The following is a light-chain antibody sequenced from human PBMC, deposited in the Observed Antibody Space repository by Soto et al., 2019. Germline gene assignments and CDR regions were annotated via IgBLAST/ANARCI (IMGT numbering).Light chain of an antibody. Sequence: EILLTQSPGTLSMSPGERATLSCRASQSLSSSSSAWYQQKTGAAPRLLISGASSRAADIPDRCSGSGSGTDFTLTINSLQHEDFAVYYCQQYDSSPRTFGQGTKVDIK. CDR2: GAS. CDR3: QQYDSSPRT. J-gene: IGKJ1*01. V-gene: IGKV3-20*01. CDR1: QSLSSSS.